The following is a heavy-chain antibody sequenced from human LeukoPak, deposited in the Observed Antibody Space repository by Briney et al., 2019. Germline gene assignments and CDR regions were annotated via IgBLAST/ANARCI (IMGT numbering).Heavy chain of an antibody. CDR1: GLTLRSYA. D-gene: IGHD6-19*01. CDR3: VRNKGVAVAAEYFQH. V-gene: IGHV3-23*01. Sequence: GGSLRLSCAVSGLTLRSYAMNWVRQAPGKGLEWVSGVSSSGGSTYYADSVKGRFTISRDNSKNTLYLQMNSLRAEDTAVYYCVRNKGVAVAAEYFQHWGQGTLVTVSS. CDR2: VSSSGGST. J-gene: IGHJ1*01.